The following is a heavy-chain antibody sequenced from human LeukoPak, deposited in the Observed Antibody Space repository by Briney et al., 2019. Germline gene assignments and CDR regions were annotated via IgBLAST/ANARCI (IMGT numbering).Heavy chain of an antibody. J-gene: IGHJ5*02. CDR1: GYTFTSYY. CDR3: ARGGTVLWFGELFPKGNWFDP. D-gene: IGHD3-10*01. V-gene: IGHV1-46*01. Sequence: ASVKVSCKASGYTFTSYYMHWVRQAPGQGLEWMGIINPSGGSTSYAQKFQGRVTMTRDTSTSTVYMELSSLRSEDTAVYYCARGGTVLWFGELFPKGNWFDPWGQGTLVTVSS. CDR2: INPSGGST.